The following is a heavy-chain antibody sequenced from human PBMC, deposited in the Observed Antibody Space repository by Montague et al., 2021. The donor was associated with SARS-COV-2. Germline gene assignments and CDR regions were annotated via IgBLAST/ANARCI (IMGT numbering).Heavy chain of an antibody. Sequence: SETLSLTCAVHGTSFSGYYWNWIRQPPGKGLEWIGEINHGGSTKYSPSLKSRLTISADTPKNQFSLKLTSVAAADTAVYYCARLRDGVVPSPILGVGPYYSYNYMDVWGRGTTVTVSS. V-gene: IGHV4-34*01. D-gene: IGHD3-10*01. CDR1: GTSFSGYY. J-gene: IGHJ6*03. CDR3: ARLRDGVVPSPILGVGPYYSYNYMDV. CDR2: INHGGST.